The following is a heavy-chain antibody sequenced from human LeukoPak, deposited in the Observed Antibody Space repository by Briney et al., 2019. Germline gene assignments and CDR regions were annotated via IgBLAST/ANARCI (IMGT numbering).Heavy chain of an antibody. CDR3: ARTRATYLPLDY. Sequence: SETLSLTCTVSGGSISSSSYYWGWIRQPPGKGLEWIGIISYSGTTYSNPSLKSRVTISLDTSKTQFSLELTSVTAADTAMYYCARTRATYLPLDYWGQGSLVTVSS. D-gene: IGHD1-26*01. J-gene: IGHJ4*02. CDR2: ISYSGTT. CDR1: GGSISSSSYY. V-gene: IGHV4-39*07.